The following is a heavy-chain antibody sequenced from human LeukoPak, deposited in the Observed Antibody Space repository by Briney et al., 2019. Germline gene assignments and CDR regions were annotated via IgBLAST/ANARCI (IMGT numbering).Heavy chain of an antibody. J-gene: IGHJ4*02. CDR3: ARLTCSGGSCYDGY. Sequence: SETLSLTCTVSGGSISNYYWSRIRQPPGKGLEWIGYIYYSGSTNYNPSLKSRVTISVDTSKNQFSLKLSSMTATDTAVYYCARLTCSGGSCYDGYWGQGTLVTVSS. D-gene: IGHD2-15*01. V-gene: IGHV4-59*08. CDR1: GGSISNYY. CDR2: IYYSGST.